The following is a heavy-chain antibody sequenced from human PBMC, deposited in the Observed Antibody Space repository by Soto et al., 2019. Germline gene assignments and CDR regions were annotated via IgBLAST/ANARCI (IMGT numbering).Heavy chain of an antibody. CDR1: GFTFSSYG. V-gene: IGHV3-30*18. CDR2: ISYDGSNK. J-gene: IGHJ4*02. Sequence: QVQLVESGGGVVQPGRSLRLSCAASGFTFSSYGMHWVRQAPGKGLEWVAVISYDGSNKYYADSVKGRFTISRDNSKNTLYLQMNSLRAEDTAVYYCAKPAGIAVAVTSGYFDYCGQGTLVTVSS. D-gene: IGHD6-19*01. CDR3: AKPAGIAVAVTSGYFDY.